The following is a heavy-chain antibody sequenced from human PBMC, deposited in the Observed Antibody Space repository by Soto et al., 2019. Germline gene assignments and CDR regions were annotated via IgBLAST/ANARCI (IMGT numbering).Heavy chain of an antibody. V-gene: IGHV4-31*03. J-gene: IGHJ6*02. CDR3: ARGGYYDTLINHYYYYYGMDV. D-gene: IGHD3-9*01. Sequence: QVQLQESGPGLVKPSQTLSLTCTVSGGSISSGGYYWSWIRQHPGKGLEWIGYIYYSGSTYYNPSLKSRVTISVDTSKNQFSLKLSSVTAADTAVYYCARGGYYDTLINHYYYYYGMDVWGQGTTVTVSS. CDR2: IYYSGST. CDR1: GGSISSGGYY.